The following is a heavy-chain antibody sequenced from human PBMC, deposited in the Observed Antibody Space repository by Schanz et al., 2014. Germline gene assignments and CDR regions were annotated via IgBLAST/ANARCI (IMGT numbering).Heavy chain of an antibody. D-gene: IGHD3-3*01. CDR3: ARESVSRTRWFDP. Sequence: QVQLVESGSELKKPGASVKVSCKASGYTLTHYAMNWVRQAPGQGLEWMGRISPSSGGTNYAQNFQGRVTMTKDTSINTVYMELSTLTSDDTAVYYCARESVSRTRWFDPWGQGTLVTVSS. CDR2: ISPSSGGT. J-gene: IGHJ5*02. CDR1: GYTLTHYA. V-gene: IGHV1-2*06.